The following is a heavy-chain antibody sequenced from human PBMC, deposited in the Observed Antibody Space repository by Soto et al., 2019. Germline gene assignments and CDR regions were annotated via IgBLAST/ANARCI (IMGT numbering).Heavy chain of an antibody. CDR2: IVPLLGTA. V-gene: IGHV1-69*01. CDR3: AREYSSGWSGY. CDR1: GGTFSTSG. J-gene: IGHJ4*02. D-gene: IGHD6-19*01. Sequence: QVHLVQSGAEVKKPGPSVKVSCKASGGTFSTSGISCVRQAPGQGLEWVGRIVPLLGTANYAQRVQGRVTITADESTSTAYMEMRSLRAEDTAVYYCAREYSSGWSGYWGQGTLVAVSA.